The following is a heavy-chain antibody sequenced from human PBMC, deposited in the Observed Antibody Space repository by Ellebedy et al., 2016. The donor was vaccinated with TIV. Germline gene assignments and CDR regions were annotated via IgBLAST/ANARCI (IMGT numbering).Heavy chain of an antibody. J-gene: IGHJ5*02. D-gene: IGHD3-3*01. CDR2: IYYSGST. CDR1: GGSISSGDYY. Sequence: SETLSLTXTVSGGSISSGDYYWSWIRQPPGKGLEWIGYIYYSGSTYYNPSLKSRVTISVDTSKNQFSLKLSSVTAADTAVYYCARDMGYYDFWSGYGGWFDPWGQGTLVTVSS. CDR3: ARDMGYYDFWSGYGGWFDP. V-gene: IGHV4-30-4*01.